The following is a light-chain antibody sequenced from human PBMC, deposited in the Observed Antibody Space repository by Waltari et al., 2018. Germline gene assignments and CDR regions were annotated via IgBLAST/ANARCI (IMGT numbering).Light chain of an antibody. CDR3: CSYAGSYTYWV. J-gene: IGLJ3*02. V-gene: IGLV2-11*01. CDR1: SNDVGGYNY. CDR2: DVS. Sequence: QSALTQPRSVSGSSGQSVTVSCSGTSNDVGGYNYVSWYQKHPVKAPKVMIYDVSKRPSVVPDRFSGSKSGNTASLTLSGLQGEDEADYYCCSYAGSYTYWVFGGGTKLTVL.